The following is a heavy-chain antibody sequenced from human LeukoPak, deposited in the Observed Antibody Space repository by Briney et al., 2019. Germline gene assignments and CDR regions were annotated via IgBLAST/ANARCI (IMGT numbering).Heavy chain of an antibody. V-gene: IGHV1-3*01. CDR3: ARNIVATTHYYYGMDV. J-gene: IGHJ6*04. Sequence: ASVKVSCKASGYTFTSYAMHWVCQAPGQRLEWMGWINAGNGNTKYSQKFQGRVTITADESTSTAYMELSSLRSEDTAVYYCARNIVATTHYYYGMDVWGKGTTVTVSS. CDR1: GYTFTSYA. D-gene: IGHD5-12*01. CDR2: INAGNGNT.